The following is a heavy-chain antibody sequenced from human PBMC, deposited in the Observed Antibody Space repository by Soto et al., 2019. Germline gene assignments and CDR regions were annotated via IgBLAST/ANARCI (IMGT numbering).Heavy chain of an antibody. CDR3: ARGRRPYYYDSSRAFFDY. V-gene: IGHV1-3*01. CDR2: INAGNGNT. Sequence: ASVKVSCKASGYTFTSYAMHWVRQAPGQRLEWMGWINAGNGNTKYSQKFQGRVTITRDTSASTAYMELSSLRSEDTAVYYCARGRRPYYYDSSRAFFDYWGQGTMVTVYS. CDR1: GYTFTSYA. D-gene: IGHD3-22*01. J-gene: IGHJ4*02.